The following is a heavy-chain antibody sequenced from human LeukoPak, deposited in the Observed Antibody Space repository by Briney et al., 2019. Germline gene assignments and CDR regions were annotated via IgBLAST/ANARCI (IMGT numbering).Heavy chain of an antibody. J-gene: IGHJ4*02. V-gene: IGHV3-11*04. CDR1: GFTFSDYY. CDR3: ATPTRGVSGPDY. CDR2: ISSSGSTI. D-gene: IGHD1-26*01. Sequence: PGGSLRLSCAASGFTFSDYYMSWLRQAPGKGLGWVSYISSSGSTIYYADSVKGRFTISRDNAKNSLYLQMNSLRAEDTAVYYCATPTRGVSGPDYWGQGTLVTVSS.